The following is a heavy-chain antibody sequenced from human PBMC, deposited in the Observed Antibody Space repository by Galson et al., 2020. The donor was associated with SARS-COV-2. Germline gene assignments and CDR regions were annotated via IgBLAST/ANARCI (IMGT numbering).Heavy chain of an antibody. V-gene: IGHV3-49*03. CDR1: GFTFGDFA. J-gene: IGHJ6*03. CDR3: ARGGFPYYYYMDV. Sequence: GESLKISCTVAGFTFGDFAMSWFRQAPGKGLEWVGFIRSRTYDGTTEYAASVKDRFTISRDDSKNVAYLQMNSLITDDTAVYYCARGGFPYYYYMDVWGKGTTVTVSS. CDR2: IRSRTYDGTT.